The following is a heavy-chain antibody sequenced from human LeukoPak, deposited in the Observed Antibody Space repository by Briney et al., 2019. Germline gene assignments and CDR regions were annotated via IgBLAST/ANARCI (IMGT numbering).Heavy chain of an antibody. D-gene: IGHD3-9*01. J-gene: IGHJ4*02. CDR2: FYYSGST. Sequence: KPSETLSLTCTVSGGSISGSYWGWIRQPPGKGLEWIGNFYYSGSTYYNPSLKSRVTISVDTSKNQFSLKLSSVTAADTAVYYCARPLRYYDILTGSPVFYFDYWGQGTLVTVSS. V-gene: IGHV4-39*01. CDR3: ARPLRYYDILTGSPVFYFDY. CDR1: GGSISGSY.